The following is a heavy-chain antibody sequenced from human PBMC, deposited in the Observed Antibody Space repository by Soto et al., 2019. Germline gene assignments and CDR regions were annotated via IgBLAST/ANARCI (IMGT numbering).Heavy chain of an antibody. Sequence: PGGSLRLSCAASGFTFDDYTMHWVRQAPGKGLEWVSLISWDGGSTYYADSVKGRFTISRDNSKNSLYLQMNSLRTEDTALYYCAKGHDPEVGDSPSGYYYGMDVWGQGTTVTVSS. V-gene: IGHV3-43*01. CDR3: AKGHDPEVGDSPSGYYYGMDV. CDR1: GFTFDDYT. D-gene: IGHD1-26*01. J-gene: IGHJ6*02. CDR2: ISWDGGST.